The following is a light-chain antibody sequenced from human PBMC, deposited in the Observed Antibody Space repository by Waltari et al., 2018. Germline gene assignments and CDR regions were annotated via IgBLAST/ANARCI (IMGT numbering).Light chain of an antibody. V-gene: IGLV2-23*02. J-gene: IGLJ2*01. CDR3: SSYAGNRSVV. CDR1: SSDVGSYNL. CDR2: EVS. Sequence: QSALTQPASVSGSPGQSITVSCTGTSSDVGSYNLVSWYQQHPGKAPKLLIFEVSQLPSGISNRFSGSKSGNTASRTVSGLQAEDGADYYCSSYAGNRSVVFGGGTKLTVL.